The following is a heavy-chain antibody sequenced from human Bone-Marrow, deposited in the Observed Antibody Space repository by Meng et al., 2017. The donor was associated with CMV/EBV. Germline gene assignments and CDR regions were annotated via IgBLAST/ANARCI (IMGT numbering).Heavy chain of an antibody. CDR1: GGTFSSYD. Sequence: ASVKVSCKASGGTFSSYDINWVRQATGQGLEWMGWMNPNSGNTGYAQKFQGRVTMTRNTSISTAYMVLSSLRSEDTAVYYCARGRNWFDPWGQGTLVTVSS. V-gene: IGHV1-8*02. CDR2: MNPNSGNT. J-gene: IGHJ5*02. CDR3: ARGRNWFDP.